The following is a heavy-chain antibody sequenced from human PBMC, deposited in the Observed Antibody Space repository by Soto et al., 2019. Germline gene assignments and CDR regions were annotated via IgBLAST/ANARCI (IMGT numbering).Heavy chain of an antibody. V-gene: IGHV1-18*01. D-gene: IGHD2-2*01. Sequence: QFQLVQSGAEVKKPGASVKVSSKASGYTLTTYGLSWERQAPGQGIEWMGWINPYNGNTKDTQKLQGRVTMTTDTSTSTAYMELRSLGSDDTAVYYCARDYCDSTRCYLPDFWGQGALVTVSS. J-gene: IGHJ4*02. CDR3: ARDYCDSTRCYLPDF. CDR1: GYTLTTYG. CDR2: INPYNGNT.